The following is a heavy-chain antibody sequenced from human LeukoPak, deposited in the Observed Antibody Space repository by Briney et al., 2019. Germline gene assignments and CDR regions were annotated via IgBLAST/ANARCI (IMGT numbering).Heavy chain of an antibody. V-gene: IGHV3-48*04. Sequence: PGGSLRLSCAASGFTFSSYSMNWVRQAPGKGLEWVSYISSSSTIYYADSVKGRFTISRDNAKNSLYLQMNSLRAEDTAVYYCARRGLDSYFDYWGQGSLVVVSS. CDR3: ARRGLDSYFDY. J-gene: IGHJ4*02. CDR1: GFTFSSYS. CDR2: ISSSSTI.